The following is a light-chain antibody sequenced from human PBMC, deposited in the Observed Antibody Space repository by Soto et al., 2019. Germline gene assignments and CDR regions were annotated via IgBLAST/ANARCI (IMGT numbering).Light chain of an antibody. J-gene: IGKJ3*01. CDR2: AAS. CDR3: QQYYSYPRT. Sequence: AIRMTQSPSSLSASTGDRVTITCRASQGISSYLAWYQQKPGKAPKLLIYAASTLQSGVPSRFSGSGSGTDFTLTISCLQSEDFETYYCQQYYSYPRTFGPGTKVDIK. CDR1: QGISSY. V-gene: IGKV1-8*01.